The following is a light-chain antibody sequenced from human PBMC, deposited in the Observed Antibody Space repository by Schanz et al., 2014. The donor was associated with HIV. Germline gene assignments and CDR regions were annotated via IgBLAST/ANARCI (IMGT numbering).Light chain of an antibody. V-gene: IGLV2-14*01. J-gene: IGLJ1*01. CDR1: SSDVGAYNY. CDR2: DVS. Sequence: QSVLTQPASVSGSPGQSVTISCTGTSSDVGAYNYVSWYQQYPGKAPKVMIYDVSNRPSGVSNRFSGSKSGSTASLTIFGLQAEDEADYYCSSYASSTTYVSGTGTKLTVL. CDR3: SSYASSTTYV.